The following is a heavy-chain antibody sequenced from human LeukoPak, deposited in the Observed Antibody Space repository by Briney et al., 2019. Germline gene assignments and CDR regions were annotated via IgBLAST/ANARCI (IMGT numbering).Heavy chain of an antibody. V-gene: IGHV4-4*07. J-gene: IGHJ5*02. D-gene: IGHD2-2*01. CDR1: GGSISSYY. CDR2: IHTSGTT. CDR3: ARDGKYCTSTTCYGWFAP. Sequence: PSETLSLTCTVSGGSISSYYWSWIRQPAGKGLEWIGRIHTSGTTSYNPSLKSRVTISVDTSKNHFSLKLSSVTAADTAVYYCARDGKYCTSTTCYGWFAPWGQGALVTVSS.